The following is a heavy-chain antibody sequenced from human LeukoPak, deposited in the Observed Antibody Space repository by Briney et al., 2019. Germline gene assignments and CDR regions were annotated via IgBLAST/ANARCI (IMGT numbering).Heavy chain of an antibody. CDR3: ALLAVASDFDY. D-gene: IGHD6-19*01. CDR2: IGSSGTTI. CDR1: GFPFSIYE. Sequence: GSLRLSCAVSGFPFSIYEMNWVRQAPGKGLEWVSNIGSSGTTIYYADSVKGRFSISGDNAKNSLYLQMNSLRVEDTAVYYCALLAVASDFDYWGQGALVTVSS. J-gene: IGHJ4*02. V-gene: IGHV3-48*03.